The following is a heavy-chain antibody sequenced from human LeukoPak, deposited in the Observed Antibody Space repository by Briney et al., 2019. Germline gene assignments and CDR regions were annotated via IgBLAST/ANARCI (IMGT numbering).Heavy chain of an antibody. CDR2: ISHSGST. CDR1: GGSFSGYY. J-gene: IGHJ5*02. V-gene: IGHV4-34*01. Sequence: SETLSLTCAVYGGSFSGYYWSWIRQPPGKGLEWIGEISHSGSTYYNPSLKSRVTISVDTSRNQFSLNLSSVTAADTAVYYCARHYGPWGQGTLVAVSS. D-gene: IGHD3-16*01. CDR3: ARHYGP.